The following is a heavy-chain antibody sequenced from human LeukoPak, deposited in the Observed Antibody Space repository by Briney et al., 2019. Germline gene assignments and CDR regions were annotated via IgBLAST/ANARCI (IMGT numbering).Heavy chain of an antibody. Sequence: GGSLRLSCAASGFTFSNYWMSWVRQAPGKGLEWVANIKEDGSEIYYVDSVKGRFTISRDNAKNSLYLQMNSLRVEDTALYYCATGGTTVTTSGMDVWGQGTTVTVSS. CDR3: ATGGTTVTTSGMDV. CDR1: GFTFSNYW. V-gene: IGHV3-7*05. D-gene: IGHD4-11*01. J-gene: IGHJ6*02. CDR2: IKEDGSEI.